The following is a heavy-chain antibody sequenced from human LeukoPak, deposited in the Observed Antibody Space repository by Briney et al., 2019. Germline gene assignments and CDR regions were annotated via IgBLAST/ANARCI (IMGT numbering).Heavy chain of an antibody. CDR1: GFTFSSYA. D-gene: IGHD3-3*01. CDR2: ISGSGGST. V-gene: IGHV3-23*01. Sequence: QAGGSLRLSCAASGFTFSSYAMSWVRQAPGKGLEWVSAISGSGGSTYYADSVKGRFTISRDNSKNTLYLQINSLRAEDTAVYYCAKSTYYDFFGGLNMDVWGKGTTVTVSS. J-gene: IGHJ6*03. CDR3: AKSTYYDFFGGLNMDV.